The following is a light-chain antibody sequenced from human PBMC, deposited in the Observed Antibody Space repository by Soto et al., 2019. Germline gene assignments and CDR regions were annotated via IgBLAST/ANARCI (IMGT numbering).Light chain of an antibody. CDR1: QSVSSSY. CDR3: QQYGSSPFT. CDR2: GAS. Sequence: ENGLTQSACTLSLSPGERATLSCRASQSVSSSYLAWYQQKPGQAPRLLIYGASSRATGIPDRFSGSGSGTDFTLTISRLEPEDFAVYYCQQYGSSPFTFGGGTKVDI. V-gene: IGKV3-20*01. J-gene: IGKJ4*01.